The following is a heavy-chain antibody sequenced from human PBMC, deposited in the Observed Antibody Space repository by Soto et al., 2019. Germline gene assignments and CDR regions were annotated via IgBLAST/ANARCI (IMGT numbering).Heavy chain of an antibody. D-gene: IGHD2-2*01. J-gene: IGHJ6*01. CDR3: ARENKDVNKSTSISSGFHGMEV. CDR1: GFTFRSHS. CDR2: ISTSSSFI. Sequence: GGSLRLSCEGSGFTFRSHSMNCVRHAPGRWLEWVASISTSSSFIYYGDSVRGRFIISRDNAKNSLDLQVDSLRVEDTAVYYCARENKDVNKSTSISSGFHGMEVWGQGSTVTVSS. V-gene: IGHV3-21*01.